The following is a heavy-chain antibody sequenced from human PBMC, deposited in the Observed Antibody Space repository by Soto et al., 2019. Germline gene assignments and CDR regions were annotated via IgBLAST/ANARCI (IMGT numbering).Heavy chain of an antibody. Sequence: ASVKVSCKASGGTFSSYAISWVRQAPGQGLEWMGGLIPIFGTANSAQKFQGRVTITADESTSTAYMELSSLRSEDTAVYYYASGGYCSGGSCYLIAEYSQDWGQGTLVTVSS. J-gene: IGHJ1*01. V-gene: IGHV1-69*13. CDR1: GGTFSSYA. D-gene: IGHD2-15*01. CDR2: LIPIFGTA. CDR3: ASGGYCSGGSCYLIAEYSQD.